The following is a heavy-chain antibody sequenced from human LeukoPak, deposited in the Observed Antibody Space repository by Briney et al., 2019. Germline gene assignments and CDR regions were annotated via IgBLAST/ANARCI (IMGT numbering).Heavy chain of an antibody. CDR1: GYTFTSYD. Sequence: ASVKVSCKASGYTFTSYDINWVRQATGQGLEWMGWMNPNSGNTGDAQKFHGRVTMTRNTSITTAYMELSSLRSEDTSVYYCARRQSGSWLLFDYWGQGTLVTVSS. CDR2: MNPNSGNT. D-gene: IGHD6-13*01. J-gene: IGHJ4*02. V-gene: IGHV1-8*01. CDR3: ARRQSGSWLLFDY.